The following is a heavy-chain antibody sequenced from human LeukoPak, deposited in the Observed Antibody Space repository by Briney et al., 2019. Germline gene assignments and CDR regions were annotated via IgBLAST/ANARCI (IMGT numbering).Heavy chain of an antibody. J-gene: IGHJ4*02. CDR2: IHESGST. Sequence: SETLSLTCAVYAVSMSSNNWWSWVRQPPGKGLEWIGEIHESGSTNYNPSLKSRVTISVDKSKDQFSLKLSSVTAADTAVYYCARHEGFSQKDWGQGTQVTVS. CDR1: AVSMSSNNW. V-gene: IGHV4-4*02. CDR3: ARHEGFSQKD.